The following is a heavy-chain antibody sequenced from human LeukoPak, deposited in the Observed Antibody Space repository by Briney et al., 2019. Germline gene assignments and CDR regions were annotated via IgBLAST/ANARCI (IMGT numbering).Heavy chain of an antibody. Sequence: GASVKVSCKASGGTFSSYAISWVRQAPGQGLEWMGGIIPIFGTANYAQKFQGRVTITADKSTSTAYMELSSLRSEDTAVYYCARVGVVVTADDAFDIWGQGTMVTVSS. J-gene: IGHJ3*02. CDR1: GGTFSSYA. CDR3: ARVGVVVTADDAFDI. D-gene: IGHD2-21*02. CDR2: IIPIFGTA. V-gene: IGHV1-69*06.